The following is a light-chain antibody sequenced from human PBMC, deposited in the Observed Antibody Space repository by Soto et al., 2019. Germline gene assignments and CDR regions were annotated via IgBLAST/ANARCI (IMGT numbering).Light chain of an antibody. V-gene: IGLV2-14*01. CDR1: SSDVGGYNY. J-gene: IGLJ1*01. CDR2: DVD. Sequence: QSALTQPASVSGSPGQSITISCTGTSSDVGGYNYVSWYQQHPGKAPKLMIYDVDNRPSGVSNRFSGSKSGNTASLTISGLQAEDEAEYYCSSYTSSSTGVFGTGTKVTVL. CDR3: SSYTSSSTGV.